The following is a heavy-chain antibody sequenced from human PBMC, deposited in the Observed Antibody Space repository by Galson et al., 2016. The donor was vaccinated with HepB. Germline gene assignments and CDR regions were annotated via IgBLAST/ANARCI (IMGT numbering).Heavy chain of an antibody. CDR3: ASGRDFWCGYSSAFDY. Sequence: FTFTDSYMSWIRQSPGRGLEWVSYISSSGSAVYYADSVKGRFTLSRDNAKHSLYPQMNTLRAADTAVYYCASGRDFWCGYSSAFDYWGQGTLVTVS. D-gene: IGHD3-3*01. CDR1: FTFTDSY. CDR2: ISSSGSAV. V-gene: IGHV3-11*01. J-gene: IGHJ4*02.